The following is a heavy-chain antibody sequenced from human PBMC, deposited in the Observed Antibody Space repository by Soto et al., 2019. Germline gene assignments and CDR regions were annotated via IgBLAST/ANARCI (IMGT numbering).Heavy chain of an antibody. CDR3: ARGPQY. Sequence: PSETLSLTCAVSGGTIISTHWWTWVCQSPGKGLEWIGESYHNGTTNYNPSLKSRLTISVDTSKNHFSLSLTPVTVRVTATYFCARGPQYWGPGKLVTVSS. CDR1: GGTIISTHW. J-gene: IGHJ4*02. V-gene: IGHV4-4*02. CDR2: SYHNGTT.